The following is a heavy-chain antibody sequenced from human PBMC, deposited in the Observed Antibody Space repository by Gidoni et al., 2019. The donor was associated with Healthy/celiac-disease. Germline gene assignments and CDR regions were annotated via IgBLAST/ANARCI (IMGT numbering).Heavy chain of an antibody. CDR2: ISYDGSNK. CDR1: GFTFSSYG. J-gene: IGHJ5*02. D-gene: IGHD4-4*01. Sequence: QVQLVESGGGVVQPGRSLRLSCAASGFTFSSYGMHWVRQAPGKGLEWVAVISYDGSNKYYADSVKGRFTISRDNSKNTLYLQMNSLRAEDTAVYYCAKDDGATVPGWFDPWGQGTLVTVSS. V-gene: IGHV3-30*18. CDR3: AKDDGATVPGWFDP.